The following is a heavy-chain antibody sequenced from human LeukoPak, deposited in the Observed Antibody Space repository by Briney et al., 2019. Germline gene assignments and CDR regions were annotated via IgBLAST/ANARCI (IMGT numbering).Heavy chain of an antibody. CDR2: IRYDGSNK. D-gene: IGHD2-15*01. J-gene: IGHJ5*02. CDR3: AKDYRPYCSGGSCYWFDP. V-gene: IGHV3-30*02. Sequence: PGGSLRLSCAASGFTFSGYGMHWVRQAPGKGLEWVAFIRYDGSNKYYADSVKGRFTISRDNSKNTLYLQMNSLRAEDTAVYYCAKDYRPYCSGGSCYWFDPWGQGTLVTVSS. CDR1: GFTFSGYG.